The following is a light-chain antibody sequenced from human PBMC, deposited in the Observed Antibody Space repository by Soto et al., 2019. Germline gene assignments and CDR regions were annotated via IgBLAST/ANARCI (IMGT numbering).Light chain of an antibody. CDR1: QGISSY. CDR3: QQYSSYPLT. CDR2: AAS. J-gene: IGKJ4*01. V-gene: IGKV1-8*01. Sequence: AIRMTQSASSLSASTGDRVTITCRASQGISSYLAWYQQKPGRAPKLLIYAASTLQSGVPSRFSGSGSGTDFTITISCLQSEDFATYYCQQYSSYPLTFGGGTKVEIK.